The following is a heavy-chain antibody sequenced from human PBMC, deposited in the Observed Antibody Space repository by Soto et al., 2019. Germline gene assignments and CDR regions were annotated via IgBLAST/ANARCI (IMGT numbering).Heavy chain of an antibody. J-gene: IGHJ3*02. Sequence: PSETLSLTCTVSGGSISDHYWTWIRQPAGKGLEWIGRVYISGSTNYHPSLKSRVAMSVDTSNNQFSLKVTSVTAADTAVYYCARGGRDGFDIWGQGTMVTVSS. V-gene: IGHV4-4*07. CDR1: GGSISDHY. CDR2: VYISGST. CDR3: ARGGRDGFDI.